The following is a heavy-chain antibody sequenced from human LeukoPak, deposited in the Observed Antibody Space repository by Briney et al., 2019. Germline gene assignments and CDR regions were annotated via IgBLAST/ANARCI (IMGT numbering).Heavy chain of an antibody. V-gene: IGHV4-39*07. CDR3: ARLVYDYVWGSYQNYMDV. CDR1: GGSISSSSYY. Sequence: PPETLSLTCTVSGGSISSSSYYWGWIRQPPGKGLEWLGSIYYSGSTYYNPSFKSRVTISVDTSKNQFSLKLSSVTAADTAVYYCARLVYDYVWGSYQNYMDVWGKGTTVTVSS. J-gene: IGHJ6*03. D-gene: IGHD3-16*02. CDR2: IYYSGST.